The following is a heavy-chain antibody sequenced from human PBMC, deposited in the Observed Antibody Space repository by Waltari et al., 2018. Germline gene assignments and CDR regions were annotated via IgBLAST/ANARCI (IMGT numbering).Heavy chain of an antibody. CDR2: IYYSGST. Sequence: QVQLQELGPGLVKPSETLSLTCTVSGGSISSYYWSWIRQPPGKGLEWIGYIYYSGSTNYNPSLKSRVTISVDTSKNQFSLKLSSVTAADTAVYYCAREGSGWTKDYWGQGTLVTVSS. CDR3: AREGSGWTKDY. V-gene: IGHV4-59*01. D-gene: IGHD6-19*01. CDR1: GGSISSYY. J-gene: IGHJ4*02.